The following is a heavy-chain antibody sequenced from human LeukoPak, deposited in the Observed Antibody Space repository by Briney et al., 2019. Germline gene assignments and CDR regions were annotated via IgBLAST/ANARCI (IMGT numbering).Heavy chain of an antibody. CDR3: ARGLYSSSWYYFDY. CDR2: TYYRSKWYS. Sequence: SQTLSLTCAISGDSVSSNSAAWNWIRQSPSRGLEWLGRTYYRSKWYSDYSVDVKSRITINPDTSKNQLSLQPNSATPEDTAVYYCARGLYSSSWYYFDYWGQGTLVTVSS. D-gene: IGHD6-13*01. CDR1: GDSVSSNSAA. V-gene: IGHV6-1*01. J-gene: IGHJ4*02.